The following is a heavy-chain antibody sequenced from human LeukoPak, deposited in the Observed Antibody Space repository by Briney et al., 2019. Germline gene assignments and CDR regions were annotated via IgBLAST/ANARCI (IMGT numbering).Heavy chain of an antibody. Sequence: TSETLSLTFTVSAGPISSYYLVWIRQPPGKGLECIVRTYYSGTTNYNPSLKRRVTISVDTSKTQRSLRLSSVTAADTAVYYCARDDYYFMDVWGKGTTVTVSS. D-gene: IGHD3-16*01. V-gene: IGHV4-59*01. CDR1: AGPISSYY. CDR3: ARDDYYFMDV. J-gene: IGHJ6*03. CDR2: TYYSGTT.